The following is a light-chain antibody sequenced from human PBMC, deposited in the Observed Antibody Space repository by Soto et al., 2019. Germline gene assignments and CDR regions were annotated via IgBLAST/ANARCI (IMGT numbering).Light chain of an antibody. J-gene: IGLJ1*01. CDR1: SSNIGAGYD. CDR2: GNS. Sequence: QSVLTQPPSVSGAPGQRVTISCTGSSSNIGAGYDVHWYQQLPGTAPKLLIYGNSNRPSGVPDRFSCSKSGTSASLAITGLQAEDEADYYCQSYDSSLSVLYVFGTGTKLTVL. V-gene: IGLV1-40*01. CDR3: QSYDSSLSVLYV.